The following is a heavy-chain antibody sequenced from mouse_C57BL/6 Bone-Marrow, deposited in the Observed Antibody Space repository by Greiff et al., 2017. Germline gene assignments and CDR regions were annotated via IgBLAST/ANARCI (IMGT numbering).Heavy chain of an antibody. Sequence: DVQLQESGAELVRPGASVKLSCTASGFNIKDYYMHWVKQRPEQGLEWIGRIDPEDGDTEYAPKFQGKATMTADTSSNTAYLQLSSLTSEDTAVYYCIIYYYGSSYWYFDVWGTGTTVTVSS. V-gene: IGHV14-1*01. CDR1: GFNIKDYY. CDR2: IDPEDGDT. CDR3: IIYYYGSSYWYFDV. D-gene: IGHD1-1*01. J-gene: IGHJ1*03.